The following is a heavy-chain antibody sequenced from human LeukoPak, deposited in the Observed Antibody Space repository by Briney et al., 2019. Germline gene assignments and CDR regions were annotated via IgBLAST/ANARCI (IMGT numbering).Heavy chain of an antibody. V-gene: IGHV3-15*01. CDR3: TTDLLDY. Sequence: PGGSLRLSCTAPGFTLFTFNNAWMSWVRQTPGKGLEWIGRIKSKTDGGATEYTAPVKGRFSISRDDSKNTVYLQMNSLKTEDTAVYYCTTDLLDYWGQGTLVTVSS. CDR1: GFTLFTFNNAW. J-gene: IGHJ4*02. CDR2: IKSKTDGGAT.